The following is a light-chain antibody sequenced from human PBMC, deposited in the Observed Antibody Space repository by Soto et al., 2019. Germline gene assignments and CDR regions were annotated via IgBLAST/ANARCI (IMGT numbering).Light chain of an antibody. V-gene: IGKV1-39*01. CDR2: AAS. CDR1: QSISSY. Sequence: DIQMTQSPSSLSASVGDKVTINCRASQSISSYLNWYQQKPGKAPKLLIYAASSLQSGVPSRFSGSGSGTDFTLTISSLQPEDFATYYCQQSYSTPRTCGQGTKVDIK. CDR3: QQSYSTPRT. J-gene: IGKJ1*01.